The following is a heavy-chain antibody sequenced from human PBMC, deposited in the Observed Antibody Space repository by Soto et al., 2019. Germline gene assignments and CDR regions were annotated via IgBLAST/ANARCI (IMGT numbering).Heavy chain of an antibody. D-gene: IGHD3-10*01. Sequence: SETLSLTCAVYGGSFSGYYWSWIRQPPGKGLEWIGEINHSGSTNYNPSHKSRVTISVDTSKNQFSLKLSSVTAADTAVYYCASMVRGGYYYYMDVWGKGTTVTVS. V-gene: IGHV4-34*01. CDR2: INHSGST. CDR1: GGSFSGYY. CDR3: ASMVRGGYYYYMDV. J-gene: IGHJ6*03.